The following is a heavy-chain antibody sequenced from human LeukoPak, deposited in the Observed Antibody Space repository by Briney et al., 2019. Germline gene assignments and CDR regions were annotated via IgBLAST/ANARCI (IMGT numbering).Heavy chain of an antibody. D-gene: IGHD4-11*01. CDR2: MYYGGST. J-gene: IGHJ6*03. Sequence: PSETLCLTCTVSGGSMSGQYWSWIRRPPGKGLEWIGNMYYGGSTNYNPSLKSRVTISIDTSKNQFSLKLSSVTAADTAVYYCARRLDDMDVWGKGTTVTVSS. CDR3: ARRLDDMDV. CDR1: GGSMSGQY. V-gene: IGHV4-59*08.